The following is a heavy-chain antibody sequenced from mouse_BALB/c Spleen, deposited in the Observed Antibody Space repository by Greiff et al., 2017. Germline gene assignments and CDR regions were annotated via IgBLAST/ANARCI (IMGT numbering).Heavy chain of an antibody. CDR2: IDPANGNT. J-gene: IGHJ2*01. D-gene: IGHD4-1*01. Sequence: EVQLQQSGAELVKPGASVKLSCTASGFNINDTYMHWVKQRPEQGLEWIGRIDPANGNTKYDPKFQGKATITADTSSNTAYLQLSSLTSEDTDVYYCARGLGSGYFDYWGQGTTLTVSS. V-gene: IGHV14-3*02. CDR3: ARGLGSGYFDY. CDR1: GFNINDTY.